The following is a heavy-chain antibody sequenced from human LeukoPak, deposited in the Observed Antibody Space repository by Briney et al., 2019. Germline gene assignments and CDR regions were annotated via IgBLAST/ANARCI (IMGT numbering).Heavy chain of an antibody. V-gene: IGHV3-7*05. CDR2: IKPDGSNK. CDR3: ARSNDFDI. Sequence: GGSLRLSCAASGFIFSSYWMNWVRQAPGKGLEWVANIKPDGSNKYYVDSVKGRFTISRDNAKNSLYLQMNSLRAEDTAVYYCARSNDFDIWGQGTMVTVSS. J-gene: IGHJ3*02. CDR1: GFIFSSYW.